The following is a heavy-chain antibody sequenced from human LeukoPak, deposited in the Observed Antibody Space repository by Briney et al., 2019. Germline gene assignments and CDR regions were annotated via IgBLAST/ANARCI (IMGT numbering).Heavy chain of an antibody. Sequence: GGSLRLSCAASGFTFSSYGMHWVRQAPGKGLEWVAVISYDGSNKYYADSVKGRFTISRDNSKNTLYLQMNSLRAEDTAVYYCARASGSGITALDYWGQGTLVTVSS. J-gene: IGHJ4*02. V-gene: IGHV3-30*03. D-gene: IGHD3-10*01. CDR1: GFTFSSYG. CDR3: ARASGSGITALDY. CDR2: ISYDGSNK.